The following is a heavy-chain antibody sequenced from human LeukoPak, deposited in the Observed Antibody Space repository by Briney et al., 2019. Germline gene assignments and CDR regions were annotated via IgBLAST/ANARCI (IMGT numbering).Heavy chain of an antibody. D-gene: IGHD4-17*01. Sequence: GGSLRLSCAASGFTFDDYGMSWVRQAPGKGLEWVSGINCNGGSTGYADSVKGRFTISRDNAKNSLYLQMNSLRAEDTALYYCARDDYGDYYFDYWGQGTLVTVSS. V-gene: IGHV3-20*04. J-gene: IGHJ4*02. CDR2: INCNGGST. CDR3: ARDDYGDYYFDY. CDR1: GFTFDDYG.